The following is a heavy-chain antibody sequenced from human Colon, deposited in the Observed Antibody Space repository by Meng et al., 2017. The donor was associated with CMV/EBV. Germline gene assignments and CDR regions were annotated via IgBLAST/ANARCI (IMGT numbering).Heavy chain of an antibody. J-gene: IGHJ4*02. V-gene: IGHV3-21*06. CDR2: ISKTSSFI. D-gene: IGHD3-10*01. CDR3: TRAILGPIIGEYEY. Sequence: GESLKISCVGSGFTFGSYTLNWVRQAPGKGLEWVASISKTSSFINYADSVKGRFTISRENAENSLHLQMNSLRVEDTAVYYCTRAILGPIIGEYEYWGQGTLVTVSS. CDR1: GFTFGSYT.